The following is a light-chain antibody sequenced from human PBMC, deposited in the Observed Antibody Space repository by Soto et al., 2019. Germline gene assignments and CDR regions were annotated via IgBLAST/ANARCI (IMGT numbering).Light chain of an antibody. CDR2: DAS. V-gene: IGKV1-33*01. Sequence: DIQMTQSPSSLSASVGDRVTITCQASQDISNDLNWYQQKPGKAPKLLIYDASNLETGVPSRFSGSGSGTDFTFTISSLQPEDIATYYCHQYDNLPPWTFGQGTKVEIK. CDR1: QDISND. J-gene: IGKJ1*01. CDR3: HQYDNLPPWT.